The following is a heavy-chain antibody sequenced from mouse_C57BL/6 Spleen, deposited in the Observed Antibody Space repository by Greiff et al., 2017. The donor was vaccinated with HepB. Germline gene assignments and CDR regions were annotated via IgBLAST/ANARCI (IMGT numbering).Heavy chain of an antibody. D-gene: IGHD1-1*01. CDR3: AGNYGYYFDY. Sequence: QVQLKQSGPELVKPGASVKISCEASGYAFSSSWMNWVKQRPGKGLEWIGRIYPGDGDTNYNGKFKGKATLTADKSSSTAYMQLSSLTSEDSAVYFCAGNYGYYFDYWGQGTTLTVSS. J-gene: IGHJ2*01. CDR2: IYPGDGDT. V-gene: IGHV1-82*01. CDR1: GYAFSSSW.